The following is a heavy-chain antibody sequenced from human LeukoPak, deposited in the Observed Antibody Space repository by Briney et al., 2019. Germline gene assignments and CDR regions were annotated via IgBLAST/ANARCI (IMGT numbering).Heavy chain of an antibody. V-gene: IGHV3-49*04. Sequence: GGSLRLSCTASGFTFGDYAISWVRQAPGKGLEWLGFIRSKDNDGTTAYAASVEGRFIISRDDSKSIAYLQMNSLKTEDTAVYYCTTGVSGYFFYWGQGTLVTVSS. D-gene: IGHD1-26*01. CDR1: GFTFGDYA. CDR3: TTGVSGYFFY. CDR2: IRSKDNDGTT. J-gene: IGHJ4*02.